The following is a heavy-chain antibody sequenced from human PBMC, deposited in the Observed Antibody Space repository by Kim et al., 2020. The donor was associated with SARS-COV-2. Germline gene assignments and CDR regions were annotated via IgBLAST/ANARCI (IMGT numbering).Heavy chain of an antibody. Sequence: SETLSLNCTVSSGSFSYYYWSWVRQPPGKALEWIGHIYYSGTTNYNPSLESRVTISLDTSKNHFSLKLTSVTAADTAAYYCARGPTRNYFDYWGQGCLVT. CDR2: IYYSGTT. CDR3: ARGPTRNYFDY. J-gene: IGHJ4*02. V-gene: IGHV4-59*13. CDR1: SGSFSYYY.